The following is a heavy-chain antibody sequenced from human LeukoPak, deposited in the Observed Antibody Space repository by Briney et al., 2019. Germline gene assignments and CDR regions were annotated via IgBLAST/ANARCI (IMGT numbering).Heavy chain of an antibody. D-gene: IGHD2/OR15-2a*01. Sequence: GGSLRLSCAASGFTFSSYGIHWVRQAPGKGLEWVAVISYDGSNKYYADSVKGRFTISRDNSKNTLYLQMNSLRAEDTAVYYCAKVPSNRGYYFDYWGQGTLVTVSS. CDR2: ISYDGSNK. V-gene: IGHV3-30*18. J-gene: IGHJ4*02. CDR1: GFTFSSYG. CDR3: AKVPSNRGYYFDY.